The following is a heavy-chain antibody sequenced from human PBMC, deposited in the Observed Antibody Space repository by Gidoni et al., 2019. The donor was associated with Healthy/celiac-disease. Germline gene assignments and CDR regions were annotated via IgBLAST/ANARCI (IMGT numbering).Heavy chain of an antibody. D-gene: IGHD3-22*01. Sequence: QVQLVQSGAEVKKPGASVQVSCKASGSTFTGYYMHWVRQAPGQGREWMGRINPNSGGTNYAQKFQGRVTMTRDTSISTAYMELSRLRSDDTAVYYCARAPYYYDSSALSDYWGQGTLVTVSS. CDR2: INPNSGGT. J-gene: IGHJ4*02. CDR1: GSTFTGYY. CDR3: ARAPYYYDSSALSDY. V-gene: IGHV1-2*06.